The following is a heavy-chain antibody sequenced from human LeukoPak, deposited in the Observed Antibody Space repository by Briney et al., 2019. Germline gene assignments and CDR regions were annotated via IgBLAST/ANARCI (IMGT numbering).Heavy chain of an antibody. J-gene: IGHJ5*02. CDR2: IYYSGST. CDR3: ASVGSWGWFDP. Sequence: SETLSLTCTVSGGSISSSSYYWGWIRQPPGKGLEWIGNIYYSGSTYYNPSLKSRVTISVDTSKNQFSLKLSSVTAADTAVYYCASVGSWGWFDPWGQGTLVTVSS. D-gene: IGHD6-13*01. CDR1: GGSISSSSYY. V-gene: IGHV4-39*07.